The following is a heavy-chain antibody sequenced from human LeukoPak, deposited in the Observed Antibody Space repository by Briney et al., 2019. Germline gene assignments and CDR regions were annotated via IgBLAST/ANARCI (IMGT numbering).Heavy chain of an antibody. D-gene: IGHD4-17*01. J-gene: IGHJ5*02. Sequence: SETPSLTCAVYGGSFSGYYWSWIRQPPGKGLEWIGEINHSGSTNYNPSLKSRVTISVDTSRNQFSLKLSSVTAADTAVYYCARVFVTTVTKYNWFDPWGQGTLVTVSS. V-gene: IGHV4-34*01. CDR3: ARVFVTTVTKYNWFDP. CDR1: GGSFSGYY. CDR2: INHSGST.